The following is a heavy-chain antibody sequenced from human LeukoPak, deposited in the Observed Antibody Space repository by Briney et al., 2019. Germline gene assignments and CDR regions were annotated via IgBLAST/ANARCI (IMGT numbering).Heavy chain of an antibody. V-gene: IGHV3-53*01. CDR1: GFTVSSNY. CDR2: IYSGGST. CDR3: ARYSLGWYDQPPDY. D-gene: IGHD6-13*01. J-gene: IGHJ4*02. Sequence: GGSLRLSCAASGFTVSSNYMSWVRQAPGKGLEWVSVIYSGGSTYYADSVKGRFTISRDNSKNTLYLQMDSLRGDDTAVYYCARYSLGWYDQPPDYWGQGTLVTVSS.